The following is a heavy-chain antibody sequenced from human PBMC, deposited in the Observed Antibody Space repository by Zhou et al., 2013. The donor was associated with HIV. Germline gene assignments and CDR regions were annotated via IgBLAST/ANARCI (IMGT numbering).Heavy chain of an antibody. J-gene: IGHJ4*02. D-gene: IGHD1-20*01. CDR2: MAPNSDVT. CDR3: ATYGPGYNWMYK. Sequence: QGQLVQSGTEVKNPGASVKVSCKASGYSLSAYYMHWVRQAPGQGLEWMGWMAPNSDVTKYAPKLQGRVTMTRDTSINTAYMELSSLRSDDTAVYYCATYGPGYNWMYKWGQGTLVTVSS. CDR1: GYSLSAYY. V-gene: IGHV1-2*02.